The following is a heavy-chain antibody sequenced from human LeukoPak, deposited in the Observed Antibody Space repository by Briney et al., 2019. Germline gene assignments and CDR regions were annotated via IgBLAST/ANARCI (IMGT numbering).Heavy chain of an antibody. CDR1: GGTFSSYA. V-gene: IGHV1-69*13. CDR2: IIPIFGTA. Sequence: SVKVSCKASGGTFSSYAISWVRQAPGQGLEWMGGIIPIFGTANYAQKFQGRVTITADESTSTAYMELSSLRSEDTAVYYCAGYYYDSSGYYYSDYWGQGTLVTVSS. CDR3: AGYYYDSSGYYYSDY. J-gene: IGHJ4*02. D-gene: IGHD3-22*01.